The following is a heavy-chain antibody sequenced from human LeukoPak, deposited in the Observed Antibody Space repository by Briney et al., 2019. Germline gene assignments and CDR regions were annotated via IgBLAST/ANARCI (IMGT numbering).Heavy chain of an antibody. CDR1: GGSISSYY. Sequence: SETLSLTCTVSGGSISSYYWSWIRQPPGKGLEWIGYIYYSGSTNYNPSLKSRVTISVDTSKTQFSLKLSSVTAADTAVYYWARESTMVRRVNGGTSWFDPWGQGTLVTVSS. CDR2: IYYSGST. D-gene: IGHD3-10*01. V-gene: IGHV4-59*01. CDR3: ARESTMVRRVNGGTSWFDP. J-gene: IGHJ5*02.